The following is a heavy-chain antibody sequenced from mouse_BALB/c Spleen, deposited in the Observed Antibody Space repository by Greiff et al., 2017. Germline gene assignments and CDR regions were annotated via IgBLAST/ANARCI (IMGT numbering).Heavy chain of an antibody. Sequence: EVKLVESGGGLVKPGGSLKLSCAASGFTFSSYAMSWVRQTPEKRLEWVASISSGGSTYYPDTVKGRFTISRDNAKNTLYLQMSSLKSEDTAMYYCARHGHSSTGTPFAYWGQGTLVTVSA. V-gene: IGHV5-6-5*01. D-gene: IGHD4-1*02. CDR3: ARHGHSSTGTPFAY. J-gene: IGHJ3*01. CDR1: GFTFSSYA. CDR2: ISSGGST.